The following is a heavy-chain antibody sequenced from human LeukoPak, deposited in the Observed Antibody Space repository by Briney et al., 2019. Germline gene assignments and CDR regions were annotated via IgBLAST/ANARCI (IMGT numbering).Heavy chain of an antibody. D-gene: IGHD6-19*01. J-gene: IGHJ4*02. V-gene: IGHV4-59*01. CDR1: GGSISSYY. CDR2: IYYSGST. Sequence: NPSETLSLTCTVSGGSISSYYWSWIRQPPGKGLEWIGYIYYSGSTNYNPSLKSRVTISVDTSKNQFSLKLSSVTAADTAVYYCARVGSGWYYFYYSDYWGQGTLVTVSS. CDR3: ARVGSGWYYFYYSDY.